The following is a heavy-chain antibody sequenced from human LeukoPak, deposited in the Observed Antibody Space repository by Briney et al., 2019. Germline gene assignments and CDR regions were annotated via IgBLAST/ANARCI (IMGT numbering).Heavy chain of an antibody. D-gene: IGHD3-3*01. J-gene: IGHJ3*02. Sequence: VKVSCKASGYTFTSYDINWVRQATGQGLEWMGWMNPNSGNTGYAQKFQGRVTITRNTSISTAYMELSSLRSEDTAVYYCARLVSIFGVVIIGAFDIWGQGTMVTVSS. V-gene: IGHV1-8*03. CDR3: ARLVSIFGVVIIGAFDI. CDR1: GYTFTSYD. CDR2: MNPNSGNT.